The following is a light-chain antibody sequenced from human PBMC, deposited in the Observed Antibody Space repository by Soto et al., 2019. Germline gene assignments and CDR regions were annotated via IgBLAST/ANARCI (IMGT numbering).Light chain of an antibody. CDR1: QRIRSTY. CDR3: QQYGDSLLT. Sequence: EILLTQSPGTLSLSPGDSATLSCRASQRIRSTYLAWYQQKPGQAPRLLIYDASSRATGIPDRFSGSGSGTDFYLTISRLEPEDFAVYYCQQYGDSLLTFGGGTKVEIK. V-gene: IGKV3-20*01. CDR2: DAS. J-gene: IGKJ4*01.